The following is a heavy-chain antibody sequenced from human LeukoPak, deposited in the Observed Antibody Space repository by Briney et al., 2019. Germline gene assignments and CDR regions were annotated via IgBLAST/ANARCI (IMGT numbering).Heavy chain of an antibody. J-gene: IGHJ4*02. CDR3: TTDLRITGFDY. CDR1: GFIFSTYG. CDR2: IQFDGSDK. Sequence: GGSLRLSCAASGFIFSTYGMHWVRQAPGKGLEWVAFIQFDGSDKYYADSVKGRFTISRDNSKNTLYLQMNSLKTEDTAVYYCTTDLRITGFDYWGQGTLVTVSS. D-gene: IGHD1-20*01. V-gene: IGHV3-30*02.